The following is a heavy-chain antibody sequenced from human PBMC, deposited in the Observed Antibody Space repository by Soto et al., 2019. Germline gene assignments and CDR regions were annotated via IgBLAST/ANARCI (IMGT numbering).Heavy chain of an antibody. J-gene: IGHJ3*02. V-gene: IGHV3-23*01. CDR3: AKGPGSYYNQDAFDI. CDR1: GFTFSSYA. D-gene: IGHD3-10*01. Sequence: GGSLRLSCAASGFTFSSYAMSWVRQAPGKGLEWVSAISGSGGSPYYADSVKGRFTITSDNSKNPLYLQMNSLSAEDTAVYYGAKGPGSYYNQDAFDIWGQGTMVTVSS. CDR2: ISGSGGSP.